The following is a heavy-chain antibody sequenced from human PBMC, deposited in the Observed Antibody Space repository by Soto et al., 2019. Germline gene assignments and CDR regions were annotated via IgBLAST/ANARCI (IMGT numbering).Heavy chain of an antibody. V-gene: IGHV3-74*01. J-gene: IGHJ4*02. D-gene: IGHD5-12*01. Sequence: EVQLVESGGVSVQPGGSLRLSCTASGFTLSNYWMHWVRQAPGMGLVWVSRINTDGSTTTYADSVKGRFTISRDNAKNTLYLKMNSLRDEDTDVYYCVRIRRGDGYTFGYWGQGTLVTVSS. CDR1: GFTLSNYW. CDR3: VRIRRGDGYTFGY. CDR2: INTDGSTT.